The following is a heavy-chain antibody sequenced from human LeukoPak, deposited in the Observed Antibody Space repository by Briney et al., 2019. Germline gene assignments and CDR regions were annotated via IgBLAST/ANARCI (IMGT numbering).Heavy chain of an antibody. CDR1: GESISSHY. D-gene: IGHD3-10*01. J-gene: IGHJ4*02. Sequence: SETLSLTCNVSGESISSHYWSWTRQSPGKGLEWIGYITNSGTTKFNPSLKSRVTISVDTSKNQFSLKLSSVTAADTAVYYCARGGDYYGSGRPFDYWGQGTLVTVSS. CDR3: ARGGDYYGSGRPFDY. V-gene: IGHV4-59*11. CDR2: ITNSGTT.